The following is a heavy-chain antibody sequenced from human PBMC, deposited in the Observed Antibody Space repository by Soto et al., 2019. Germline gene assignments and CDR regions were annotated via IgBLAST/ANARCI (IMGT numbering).Heavy chain of an antibody. CDR1: GGSISSGDYY. CDR2: IYYSGST. J-gene: IGHJ6*02. V-gene: IGHV4-30-4*01. D-gene: IGHD3-10*01. CDR3: AKEGLFFRYGSPNGMDV. Sequence: SGTLSITCTVSGGSISSGDYYWSWIRQPPGKGLEWIGYIYYSGSTYYNPSLKSRVTISVDTSKNQFSLKLSSVTAADTAVYYCAKEGLFFRYGSPNGMDVWGQGTTVTVSS.